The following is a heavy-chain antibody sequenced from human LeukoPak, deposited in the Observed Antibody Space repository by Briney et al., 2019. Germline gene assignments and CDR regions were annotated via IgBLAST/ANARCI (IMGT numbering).Heavy chain of an antibody. D-gene: IGHD3-10*01. J-gene: IGHJ3*02. CDR3: AREWFGEFNDAFDI. V-gene: IGHV4-30-4*01. CDR2: IYYRGGT. CDR1: GGSISSGDYN. Sequence: SETLSLSCTVSGGSISSGDYNWSWNRQRPGQGREWIGYIYYRGGTYYNPSLKSRVTRSVYTSKNQFSLKLSSVTAADTAVYYCAREWFGEFNDAFDIWGQGTMVTVSS.